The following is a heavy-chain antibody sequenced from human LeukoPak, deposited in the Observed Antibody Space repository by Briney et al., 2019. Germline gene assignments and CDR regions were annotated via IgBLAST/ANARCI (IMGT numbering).Heavy chain of an antibody. D-gene: IGHD3-3*01. CDR2: ITPGGSNM. CDR1: GFTFSTSN. J-gene: IGHJ4*02. Sequence: GGSLRLSCAASGFTFSTSNMNWVRQTPEKGLEWVSTITPGGSNMYYHDSVKGRFTISRDNAKNLLFLQMNSLRAEGTAVYYCASWSGSSVLDYWGQGTLVTVSS. CDR3: ASWSGSSVLDY. V-gene: IGHV3-21*01.